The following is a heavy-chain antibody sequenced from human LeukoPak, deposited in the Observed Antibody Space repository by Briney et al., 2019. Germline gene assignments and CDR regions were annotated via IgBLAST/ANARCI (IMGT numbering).Heavy chain of an antibody. D-gene: IGHD3-22*01. J-gene: IGHJ4*02. CDR3: AREYSSGTNSFDY. CDR2: IYYSGST. CDR1: SGSISSSSYY. V-gene: IGHV4-39*07. Sequence: TSETLSLTYTVSSGSISSSSYYWGWIRQPPGKGLEWIGSIYYSGSTYYNASLKSRVTISVDTSKNQFSLKLSSVTAADTAVYYCAREYSSGTNSFDYWGQGTLVTVSS.